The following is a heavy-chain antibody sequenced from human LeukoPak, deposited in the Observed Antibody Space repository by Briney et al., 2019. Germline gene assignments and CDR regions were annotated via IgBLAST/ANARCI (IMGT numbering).Heavy chain of an antibody. CDR3: ARDSGDCSSTSCYYYYYMDV. CDR1: GGTFSSYA. D-gene: IGHD2-2*01. V-gene: IGHV1-69*05. CDR2: IIPIFGTA. Sequence: ASVKVSCTASGGTFSSYAISWVRQAPGQGLEWMGGIIPIFGTANYAQKFQGRVTITTDESTSTAYMELSSLRSEDTAVYYCARDSGDCSSTSCYYYYYMDVWGKGTTVTVSS. J-gene: IGHJ6*03.